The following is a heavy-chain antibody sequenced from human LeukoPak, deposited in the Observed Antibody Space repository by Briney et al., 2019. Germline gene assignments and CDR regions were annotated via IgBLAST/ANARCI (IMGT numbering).Heavy chain of an antibody. CDR3: AKTSVSSGWPELFDF. V-gene: IGHV3-23*01. CDR2: ISGSGANT. J-gene: IGHJ4*02. CDR1: EFTFDGYA. D-gene: IGHD6-19*01. Sequence: SGGSLRLSCAASEFTFDGYAMNWVRQAPGKGLEWVSAISGSGANTYYANSVKGRFTISRDNSKSTLFLQMDSLRAEDTAIYYCAKTSVSSGWPELFDFWGQGTLVTVSS.